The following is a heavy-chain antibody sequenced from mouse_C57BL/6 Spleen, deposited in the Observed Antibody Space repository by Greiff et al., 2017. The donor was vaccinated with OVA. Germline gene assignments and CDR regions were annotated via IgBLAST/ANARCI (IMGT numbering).Heavy chain of an antibody. CDR2: INPYNGDT. CDR1: GYSFTGYF. Sequence: VQLQQSGPELVKPGASVKISCKASGYSFTGYFMNWVKQSHGKSLEWIGRINPYNGDTFYNQKFKGKATLTVDKSSSKAHMELLSLTSEDFAVYYCSIEEDDYDEGFAYWGQGTLVTVSA. V-gene: IGHV1-37*01. D-gene: IGHD2-4*01. CDR3: SIEEDDYDEGFAY. J-gene: IGHJ3*01.